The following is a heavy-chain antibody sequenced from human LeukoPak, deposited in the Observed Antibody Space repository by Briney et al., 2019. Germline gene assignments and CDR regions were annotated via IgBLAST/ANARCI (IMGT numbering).Heavy chain of an antibody. CDR2: ISSSSSYI. J-gene: IGHJ4*02. V-gene: IGHV3-21*01. CDR3: ARVAIYCSGGSCFYDY. Sequence: AGGSLRLSCAASGFTFSSYSMNWVRQAPGKGLEWVSSISSSSSYIYYADSVKGRFTISKDNAKNSLYLQMNSLRAEDTAVYYCARVAIYCSGGSCFYDYWGQGTLVTVSS. CDR1: GFTFSSYS. D-gene: IGHD2-15*01.